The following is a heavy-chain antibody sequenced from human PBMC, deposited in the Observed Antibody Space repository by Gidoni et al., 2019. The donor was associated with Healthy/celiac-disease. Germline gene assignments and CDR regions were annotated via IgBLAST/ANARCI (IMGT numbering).Heavy chain of an antibody. CDR1: GFTFSSSG. CDR3: AKVRALDYYDSSGPFDY. D-gene: IGHD3-22*01. CDR2: ISYDGSNK. V-gene: IGHV3-30*18. J-gene: IGHJ4*02. Sequence: QVQLVESGGGVVQPGRSLRLSCAASGFTFSSSGMHWVRQAPGKGLEWVAVISYDGSNKYYADSVKGRFTISRDNSKNTLYLQMNSLRAEDTAVYYCAKVRALDYYDSSGPFDYWGQGTLVTVSS.